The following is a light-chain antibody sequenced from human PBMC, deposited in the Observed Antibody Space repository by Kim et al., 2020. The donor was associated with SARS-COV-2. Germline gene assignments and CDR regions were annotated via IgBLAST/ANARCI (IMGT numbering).Light chain of an antibody. CDR3: QAWGSGLSVV. CDR1: KLGTKY. Sequence: VSPGQTASITCSGDKLGTKYTFWYQQRPGQAPVVVIYQDRKRPSGIPERFSGSNSGNTATLTISGTQAVDEADYYCQAWGSGLSVVFGTGTQLTVL. V-gene: IGLV3-1*01. J-gene: IGLJ2*01. CDR2: QDR.